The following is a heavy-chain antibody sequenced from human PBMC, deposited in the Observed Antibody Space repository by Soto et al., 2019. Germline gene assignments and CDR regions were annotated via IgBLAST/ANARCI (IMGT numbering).Heavy chain of an antibody. Sequence: PGGSLRLSCAASGFTFSSYSMNWVRQAPGKGLEWVSSISSSSSYIYYADSVKGRFTISRDNAKNSLYLQMNSLRAEDTAVYYCARGRSRIQLWLYWAYWGQGTLVTVSS. CDR3: ARGRSRIQLWLYWAY. CDR2: ISSSSSYI. CDR1: GFTFSSYS. D-gene: IGHD5-18*01. J-gene: IGHJ4*02. V-gene: IGHV3-21*01.